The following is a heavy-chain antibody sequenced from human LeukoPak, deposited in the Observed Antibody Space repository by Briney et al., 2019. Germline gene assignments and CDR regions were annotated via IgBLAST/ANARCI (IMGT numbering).Heavy chain of an antibody. J-gene: IGHJ4*02. CDR2: IYYSGGT. V-gene: IGHV4-59*01. Sequence: SETLSLTCTVPGGSISNYYWNWIRQPPGKGLEWIGNIYYSGGTNYNPSLKSRVTISLDTSKNQFSLKLSSVTAADTAAYYCARDWELGYWGQGTLVTVSS. D-gene: IGHD3-10*01. CDR3: ARDWELGY. CDR1: GGSISNYY.